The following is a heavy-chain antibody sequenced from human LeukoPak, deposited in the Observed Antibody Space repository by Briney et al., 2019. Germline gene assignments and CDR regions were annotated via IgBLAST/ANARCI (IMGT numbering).Heavy chain of an antibody. J-gene: IGHJ4*02. CDR3: AKDVTVYSSSWYYFDY. CDR1: GFTLSSYA. Sequence: QPGGSLRLSCAASGFTLSSYAMSWVRQAPGKGLEWVSVIGGSGGGTYYADSVKGRFTISRDNSKNSLYLQMNSLRTEDTALYYCAKDVTVYSSSWYYFDYWGQGTLVTVSS. CDR2: IGGSGGGT. V-gene: IGHV3-23*01. D-gene: IGHD6-13*01.